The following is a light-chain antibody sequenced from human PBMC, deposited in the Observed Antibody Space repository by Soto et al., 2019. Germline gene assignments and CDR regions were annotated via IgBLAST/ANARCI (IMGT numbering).Light chain of an antibody. CDR3: SSYTSSSTRV. J-gene: IGLJ1*01. Sequence: SALPQPASVSGSRGQSISISCTETSSDVGGYNYVSWYQQHPGKAPKLMIYDVSNRPSGVSNRFSGSKSGNTASLSISGLQAEDEADYYCSSYTSSSTRVFGTGTKVTVL. V-gene: IGLV2-14*01. CDR1: SSDVGGYNY. CDR2: DVS.